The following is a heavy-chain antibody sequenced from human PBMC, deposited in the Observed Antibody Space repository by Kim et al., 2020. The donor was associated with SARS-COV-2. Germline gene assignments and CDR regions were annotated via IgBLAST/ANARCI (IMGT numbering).Heavy chain of an antibody. J-gene: IGHJ3*02. V-gene: IGHV3-30*18. CDR3: AKLWELQADAFDI. Sequence: GGSLRLSCAASGFTFSSYGMHWVRQAPGKGLEWVAVISYDGSNKYYADSVKGRFTISRDNSKNTLYLQMNSLRAEDTAVYYCAKLWELQADAFDIWGQGT. D-gene: IGHD1-26*01. CDR2: ISYDGSNK. CDR1: GFTFSSYG.